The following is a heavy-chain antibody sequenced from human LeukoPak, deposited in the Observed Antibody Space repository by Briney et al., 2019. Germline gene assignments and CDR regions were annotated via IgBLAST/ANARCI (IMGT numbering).Heavy chain of an antibody. J-gene: IGHJ4*02. CDR1: GFTFSSYG. V-gene: IGHV3-53*01. CDR2: IYSGDST. Sequence: GGSLRLSCAASGFTFSSYGMSWVRQAPGKGLEWVSVIYSGDSTFYADSVKGRFTISRDTPKNTLYLQMNSLRAEDTAVYYCASGRRGVTSSDYWGQGTLVTVSS. CDR3: ASGRRGVTSSDY. D-gene: IGHD1-26*01.